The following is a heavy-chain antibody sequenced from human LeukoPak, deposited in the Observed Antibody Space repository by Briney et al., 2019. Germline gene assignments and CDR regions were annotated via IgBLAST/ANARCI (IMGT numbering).Heavy chain of an antibody. CDR1: GGSISSYY. V-gene: IGHV4-4*07. CDR2: IHTSGST. CDR3: ARAGYDYVWGSSYFDY. D-gene: IGHD3-16*01. Sequence: SETLSLTCTVSGGSISSYYWSWIRQPAGKGLEWIGRIHTSGSTNYNPSLKSRVTMSVDTSKNQFSLKLSSVTAADTAVYYCARAGYDYVWGSSYFDYWGQGTLVTVSS. J-gene: IGHJ4*02.